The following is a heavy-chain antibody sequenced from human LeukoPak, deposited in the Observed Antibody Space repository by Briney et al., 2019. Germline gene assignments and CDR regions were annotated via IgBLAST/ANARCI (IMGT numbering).Heavy chain of an antibody. V-gene: IGHV3-30*18. J-gene: IGHJ5*01. CDR3: AKNRVPTAITPDS. CDR2: IPYDGSNK. CDR1: GLTFSSYG. Sequence: HPGGSLRLSCAASGLTFSSYGMHWVREAPGKGLEWVAVIPYDGSNKYYTDSVKGRFTISRDNSKNPLYLQMNSLRAEDTAVYYCAKNRVPTAITPDSWGQGTLVTVSS. D-gene: IGHD2-2*02.